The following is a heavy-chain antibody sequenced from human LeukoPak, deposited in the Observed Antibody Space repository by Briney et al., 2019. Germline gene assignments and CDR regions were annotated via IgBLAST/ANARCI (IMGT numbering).Heavy chain of an antibody. CDR3: AREPVAYSNYGFDY. J-gene: IGHJ4*02. CDR2: INSDGSST. CDR1: GSTFSSYW. D-gene: IGHD4-11*01. Sequence: PGGSLRLSCAASGSTFSSYWLHWAGHPPGKGRVGVYRINSDGSSTSYADSVKGRFTISRDNAKNTLYLQMNSLRAEDTAVYYCAREPVAYSNYGFDYWGQGTLVTVSS. V-gene: IGHV3-74*01.